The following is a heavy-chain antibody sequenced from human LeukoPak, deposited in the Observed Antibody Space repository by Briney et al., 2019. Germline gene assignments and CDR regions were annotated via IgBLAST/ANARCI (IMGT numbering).Heavy chain of an antibody. CDR3: ARGLTGLTRGVIGD. D-gene: IGHD3-10*01. CDR2: INHSGST. J-gene: IGHJ4*02. Sequence: SETLSLTCAVYGGSFSGYYWSWIRQPPGKGLEWIGEINHSGSTNYNPSLKSRVTISVDTSKNQFSLKLSSVTAADTAVYYCARGLTGLTRGVIGDWGQGNLVTVSS. V-gene: IGHV4-34*01. CDR1: GGSFSGYY.